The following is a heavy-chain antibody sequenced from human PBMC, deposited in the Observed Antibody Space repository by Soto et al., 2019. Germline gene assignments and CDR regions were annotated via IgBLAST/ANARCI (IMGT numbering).Heavy chain of an antibody. CDR3: ARGNFGYDY. D-gene: IGHD4-4*01. CDR2: IYHSGNT. CDR1: GGPITSGDYY. Sequence: SEALSLTCTVSGGPITSGDYYWSWIRQHPGKGLEWLGHIYHSGNTYYSPSLKSRISMSVDTSTNQFSLNLYSVTAADTAVYYCARGNFGYDYWGQGAQVTVS. J-gene: IGHJ4*02. V-gene: IGHV4-31*03.